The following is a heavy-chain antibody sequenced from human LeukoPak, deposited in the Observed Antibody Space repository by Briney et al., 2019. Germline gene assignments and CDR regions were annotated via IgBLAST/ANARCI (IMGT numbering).Heavy chain of an antibody. CDR2: INPNSGGT. D-gene: IGHD3-22*01. Sequence: ASVKVSCKASGYTFTGYYMHWVRQAPGQGLEWMGWINPNSGGTNYAQKFQGRVTMTRDTSISTAYMELSSLRSEDTAVYYCARGDYYYDSSGTIDYWGQGTLVTVSS. V-gene: IGHV1-2*02. CDR3: ARGDYYYDSSGTIDY. CDR1: GYTFTGYY. J-gene: IGHJ4*02.